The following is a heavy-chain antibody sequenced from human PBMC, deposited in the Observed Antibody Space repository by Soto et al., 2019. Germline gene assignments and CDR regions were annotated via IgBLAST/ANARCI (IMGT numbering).Heavy chain of an antibody. V-gene: IGHV4-59*08. J-gene: IGHJ3*02. Sequence: SETLSLTCTVSGDSISSYYWSWIRQPPGKGLEWIGYIYYSGSTNYNPSLKSRVTISVDTSKNQFSLKLSSVTAADTAVYYCARLYVNIVTLHAFDIWGQGTMVT. D-gene: IGHD5-12*01. CDR3: ARLYVNIVTLHAFDI. CDR1: GDSISSYY. CDR2: IYYSGST.